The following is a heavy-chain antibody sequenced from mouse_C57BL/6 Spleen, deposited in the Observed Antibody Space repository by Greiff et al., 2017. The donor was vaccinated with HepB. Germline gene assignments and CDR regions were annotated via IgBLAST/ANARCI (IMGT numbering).Heavy chain of an antibody. CDR3: ARSTDYDGAWFAY. J-gene: IGHJ3*01. D-gene: IGHD2-4*01. Sequence: QVQLQQPGAELVRPGSSVKLSCKASGYTFTSYWMHWVKQRPIQGLEWIGNIDPSDSETHYNQKFKDKATLTVDKSSSTAYMQLSSLTSEDSAVYYCARSTDYDGAWFAYWGQGTLVTVSA. CDR2: IDPSDSET. V-gene: IGHV1-52*01. CDR1: GYTFTSYW.